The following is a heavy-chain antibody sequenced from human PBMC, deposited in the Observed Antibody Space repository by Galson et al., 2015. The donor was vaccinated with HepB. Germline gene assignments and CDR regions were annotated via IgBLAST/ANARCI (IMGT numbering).Heavy chain of an antibody. CDR3: ARGSNTYFDTSSYYLVFDY. V-gene: IGHV1-2*06. D-gene: IGHD3-22*01. Sequence: SVKVSCKASGYTFTGYYMHWVRQAPGQGLEWMGRIDPNSGGTNSAQNFQGRVTMTRDTSISTAYMELSRLRSHDTAVYYCARGSNTYFDTSSYYLVFDYWGQGTLVTVSS. CDR1: GYTFTGYY. J-gene: IGHJ4*02. CDR2: IDPNSGGT.